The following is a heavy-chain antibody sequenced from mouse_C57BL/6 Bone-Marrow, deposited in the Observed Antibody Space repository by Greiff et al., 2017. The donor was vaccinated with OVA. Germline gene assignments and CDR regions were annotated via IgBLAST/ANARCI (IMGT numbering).Heavy chain of an antibody. J-gene: IGHJ2*01. Sequence: EVKLVESGGGLVQPGGSLKLSCAASGFTFSDYYMYWVRQTPEKRLEWVAYISNGGGSTYYPDTVKGRFTISRDNAKNTLYLQMSRLKSEDTAMYYCARHGPTGDYWGQGTTLTVSS. D-gene: IGHD4-1*02. V-gene: IGHV5-12*01. CDR1: GFTFSDYY. CDR3: ARHGPTGDY. CDR2: ISNGGGST.